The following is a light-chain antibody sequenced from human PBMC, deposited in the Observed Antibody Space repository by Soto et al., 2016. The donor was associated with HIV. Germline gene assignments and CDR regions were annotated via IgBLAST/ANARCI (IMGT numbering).Light chain of an antibody. J-gene: IGKJ2*01. V-gene: IGKV1-6*01. CDR3: LQDYDRPYT. CDR1: QGIRND. CDR2: TAS. Sequence: AIQMTQSPSSLSASVGDRVTITCRASQGIRNDLGWYQQKPGKAPKLLIYTASSLESGVPSRFSGSGSGIDFTLTISSLQPEDFATYYCLQDYDRPYTFGQGTKLEIK.